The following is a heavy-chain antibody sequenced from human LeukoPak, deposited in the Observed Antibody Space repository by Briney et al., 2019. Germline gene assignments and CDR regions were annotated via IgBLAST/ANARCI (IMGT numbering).Heavy chain of an antibody. CDR1: GGSFSGYY. CDR2: IYTSGST. Sequence: SETLSLTCAVYGGSFSGYYWSWIRQPAGKGLEWIGRIYTSGSTNYNPSLKSRVTMSVDTSKNQFSLKLSSVTAADTAVYYCAREGAGRGSFDYWGQGTLATVSS. J-gene: IGHJ4*02. D-gene: IGHD6-13*01. V-gene: IGHV4-4*07. CDR3: AREGAGRGSFDY.